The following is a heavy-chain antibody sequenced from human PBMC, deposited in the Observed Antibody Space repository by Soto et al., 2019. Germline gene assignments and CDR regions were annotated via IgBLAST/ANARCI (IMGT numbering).Heavy chain of an antibody. D-gene: IGHD3-10*01. CDR2: IVPIFGKA. V-gene: IGHV1-69*13. J-gene: IGHJ4*02. CDR1: GGTFSDSV. Sequence: SVKVSCKASGGTFSDSVTSWVRQAPGQGLEWVGGIVPIFGKANLAEKFQDRVTITADESTNTAYMKLSSLRSEDTAVYYCARGRDGSNYYFDYWGQGTLVTVSS. CDR3: ARGRDGSNYYFDY.